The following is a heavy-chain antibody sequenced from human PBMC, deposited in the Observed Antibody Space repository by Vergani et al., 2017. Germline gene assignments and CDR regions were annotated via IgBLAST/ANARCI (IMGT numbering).Heavy chain of an antibody. CDR3: VRDLGRGYCPTTLCFGMDL. V-gene: IGHV4-4*03. D-gene: IGHD2-15*01. J-gene: IGHJ6*02. CDR2: IHHYGST. Sequence: QVQLQESGPGLVKPPGTLSLICAVSGGSISSENWWSWVRQSPGKGLEWIGEIHHYGSTNYNPSLKSRVTIYLDKSKNQFSLTLSSVTAADTAVYYCVRDLGRGYCPTTLCFGMDLWGQGTTVTVS. CDR1: GGSISSENW.